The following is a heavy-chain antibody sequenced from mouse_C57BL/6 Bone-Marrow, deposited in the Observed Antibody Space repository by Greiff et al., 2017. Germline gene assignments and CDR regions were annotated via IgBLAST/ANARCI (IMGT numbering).Heavy chain of an antibody. D-gene: IGHD1-1*01. J-gene: IGHJ2*01. CDR2: ISSGGSYT. V-gene: IGHV5-6*02. CDR1: GFTFSSYG. CDR3: LRGRDY. Sequence: DVKLVDSGGDLVKPGGSLKLSCAASGFTFSSYGMSWVRQTPDKRLEWVATISSGGSYTYYPDSVKGRFTISRDNAKNTLYLQMSSLKSEDTAMYYCLRGRDYWGQGTTLTVSS.